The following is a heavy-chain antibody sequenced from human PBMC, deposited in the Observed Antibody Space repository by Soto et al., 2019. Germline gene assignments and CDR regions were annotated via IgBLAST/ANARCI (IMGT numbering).Heavy chain of an antibody. J-gene: IGHJ4*02. V-gene: IGHV3-23*01. Sequence: HPGGSLRLSCAASGFTFSSYAMSWVRQAPGKGLEWVSAISGSGGSTYYADSVKGRFTISRDNSKNTLYLQMNSLRAEDTAVYYCAKARNPGYCSGGSCYVFDYWGQGTLVTVSS. CDR1: GFTFSSYA. D-gene: IGHD2-15*01. CDR3: AKARNPGYCSGGSCYVFDY. CDR2: ISGSGGST.